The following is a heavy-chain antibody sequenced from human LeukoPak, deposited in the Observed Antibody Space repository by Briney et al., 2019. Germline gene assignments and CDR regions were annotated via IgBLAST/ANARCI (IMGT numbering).Heavy chain of an antibody. CDR2: ISYDGSNK. J-gene: IGHJ4*02. V-gene: IGHV3-30*04. Sequence: GGSLRLSCAASGFTFSSYAMHWVRQAPGKGLEWVAVISYDGSNKYYADSVKGRFTISRDNSKNTLYLQMNSLRAEDTAVYYCAKAGRPQAVAGWIDYWGQGTLVTVSS. CDR1: GFTFSSYA. D-gene: IGHD6-19*01. CDR3: AKAGRPQAVAGWIDY.